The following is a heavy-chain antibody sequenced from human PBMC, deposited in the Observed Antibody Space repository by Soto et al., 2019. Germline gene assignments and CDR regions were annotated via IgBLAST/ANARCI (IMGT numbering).Heavy chain of an antibody. CDR2: ISAYNGNT. V-gene: IGHV1-18*04. J-gene: IGHJ4*02. D-gene: IGHD3-22*01. CDR3: ARETYYYDSSGYYDY. Sequence: XSVKVSSKASGYTFTSYGIGWVRQAPGQGLEWMGWISAYNGNTNYAQKLQGRVTMTTDTSTSTAYMELRSLRSDDTAVYYCARETYYYDSSGYYDYWGQRTLVTVSS. CDR1: GYTFTSYG.